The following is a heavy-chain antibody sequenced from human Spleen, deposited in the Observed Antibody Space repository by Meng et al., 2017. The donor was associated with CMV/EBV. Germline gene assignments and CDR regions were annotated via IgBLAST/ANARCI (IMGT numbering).Heavy chain of an antibody. CDR2: ISSSSGYI. Sequence: GESLKISCAASRFSFFTYSMHWVRQAPGKGLEWVSSISSSSGYIYYADSVKGRFDISRDNAKDSVYLQMNNLRADDTAIYYCARGGRVGAFDIWGQGTLVTVSS. J-gene: IGHJ3*02. V-gene: IGHV3-21*01. D-gene: IGHD1-26*01. CDR1: RFSFFTYS. CDR3: ARGGRVGAFDI.